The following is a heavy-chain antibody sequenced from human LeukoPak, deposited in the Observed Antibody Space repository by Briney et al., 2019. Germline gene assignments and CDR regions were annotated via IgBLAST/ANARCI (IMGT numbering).Heavy chain of an antibody. Sequence: PGGSLRLSCAASGFTFRSNGMHWVRQAPGKGLEWVAVIWFDGSNKYYADSVKDRFTISRDNSKNTLYLQMSSLRVEDTAVYFCARDQGTSASGGAKGRFDYWGRGTVGRVSS. V-gene: IGHV3-33*01. J-gene: IGHJ4*02. D-gene: IGHD2-21*01. CDR2: IWFDGSNK. CDR3: ARDQGTSASGGAKGRFDY. CDR1: GFTFRSNG.